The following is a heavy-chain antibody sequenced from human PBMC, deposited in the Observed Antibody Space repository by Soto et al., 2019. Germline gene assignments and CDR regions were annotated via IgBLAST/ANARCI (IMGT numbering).Heavy chain of an antibody. V-gene: IGHV1-69*01. CDR1: GGTFGSYA. CDR3: ARSQGSSTSLEIYYYYYYGIDV. D-gene: IGHD2-2*01. Sequence: QVQLVQSGAEVKKPGSSVKVSCKASGGTFGSYAISWVRQAPGQGLEWMGGIIPIPGTANYAQKFQGRVTIAADDSTSTAYMELSSLRSEDTAVYYCARSQGSSTSLEIYYYYYYGIDVWGQGTTVTVSS. J-gene: IGHJ6*02. CDR2: IIPIPGTA.